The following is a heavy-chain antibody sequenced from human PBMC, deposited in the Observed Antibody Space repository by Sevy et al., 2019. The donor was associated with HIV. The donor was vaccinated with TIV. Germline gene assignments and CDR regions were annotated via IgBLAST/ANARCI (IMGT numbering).Heavy chain of an antibody. CDR3: ARGALYCSGGSCYFFDY. J-gene: IGHJ4*02. V-gene: IGHV4-30-4*01. Sequence: SETLSLTCTVSGGSISSGDYYWSWIRQPPGKGLEWIGYIYYSGSTYYNPSVKSRVTISVDTSKNQFSLKLSSVTAADTAVYYCARGALYCSGGSCYFFDYWGQGTLVTVSS. D-gene: IGHD2-15*01. CDR1: GGSISSGDYY. CDR2: IYYSGST.